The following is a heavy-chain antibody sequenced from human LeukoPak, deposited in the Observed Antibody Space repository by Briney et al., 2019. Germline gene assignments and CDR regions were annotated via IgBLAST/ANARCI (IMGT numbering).Heavy chain of an antibody. D-gene: IGHD4-17*01. J-gene: IGHJ3*02. Sequence: VESLKISCKGSGYRFTGYWIGWVRQMPGKGLEWMGIIYPGDSDIRYSPSFQGQVTVSADKSISTAYLQWSSLKASDTAIYYCAKLYGDGWEGFDIWRQGTIVIVSS. CDR2: IYPGDSDI. CDR3: AKLYGDGWEGFDI. V-gene: IGHV5-51*01. CDR1: GYRFTGYW.